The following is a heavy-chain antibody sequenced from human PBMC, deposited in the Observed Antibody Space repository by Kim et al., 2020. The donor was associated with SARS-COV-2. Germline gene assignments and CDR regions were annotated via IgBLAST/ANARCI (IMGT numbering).Heavy chain of an antibody. J-gene: IGHJ6*02. Sequence: SETLSLTCTVSGGSISSYYWSWIRQPPGKGLEWIGYIYYSGSTNYNPSLKSRVTISVDTSKNQFSLKLSSVTAADTAVYYCARAIGLRYYYYGMDVWGQGTTVTVSS. CDR2: IYYSGST. V-gene: IGHV4-59*13. CDR1: GGSISSYY. CDR3: ARAIGLRYYYYGMDV.